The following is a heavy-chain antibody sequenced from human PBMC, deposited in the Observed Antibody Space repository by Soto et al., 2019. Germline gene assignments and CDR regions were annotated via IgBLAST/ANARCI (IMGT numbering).Heavy chain of an antibody. CDR2: INPKNGDT. D-gene: IGHD2-15*01. Sequence: GASVKVSCKSSGYTFIGFSLHWVRQAPGQGLEWMGWINPKNGDTYYAQKFQGRVTMTRDTSINTVYMELNSLKSDDTAVYYCSKGRWTVGHCSGGSCYDGMDVWGQGTTVPSP. CDR3: SKGRWTVGHCSGGSCYDGMDV. J-gene: IGHJ6*02. V-gene: IGHV1-2*02. CDR1: GYTFIGFS.